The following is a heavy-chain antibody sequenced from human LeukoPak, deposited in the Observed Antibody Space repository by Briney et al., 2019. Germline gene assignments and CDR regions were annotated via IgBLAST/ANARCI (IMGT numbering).Heavy chain of an antibody. CDR3: ARAPLRYFDWLQNYYFDY. V-gene: IGHV3-74*01. Sequence: PGGSLRLSCAGSGDSWMHWVRQVPGKGLVWVSRIKTDGSSTSYADSVKGRFTISNDNAENTLYLQMNSLRAEDTAVYYCARAPLRYFDWLQNYYFDYWGQGTLVTVSS. CDR2: IKTDGSST. CDR1: GDSW. D-gene: IGHD3-9*01. J-gene: IGHJ4*02.